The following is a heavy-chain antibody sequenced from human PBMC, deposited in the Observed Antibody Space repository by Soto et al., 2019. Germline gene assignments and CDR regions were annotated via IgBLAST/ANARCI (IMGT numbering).Heavy chain of an antibody. J-gene: IGHJ6*02. CDR2: ISSDGSNK. Sequence: QVQLVESGGGVVQPGRSLSLSCAASGFTFSSYGMHWVRQAPGKGLEWVAVISSDGSNKYYADSVKGRFTISRDNSKNTLYLQMNSLRAEDTAVYYCAKDTEAGLTAFVYYAMDVWGQGTTVTVSS. D-gene: IGHD3-16*02. CDR3: AKDTEAGLTAFVYYAMDV. V-gene: IGHV3-30*18. CDR1: GFTFSSYG.